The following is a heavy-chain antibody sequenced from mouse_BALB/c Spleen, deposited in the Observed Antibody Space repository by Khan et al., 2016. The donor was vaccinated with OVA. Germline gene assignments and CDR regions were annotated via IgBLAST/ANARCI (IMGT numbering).Heavy chain of an antibody. CDR1: GYTFTDYY. CDR3: ARRNYFGYTFAY. J-gene: IGHJ3*01. CDR2: ISPGSGDT. V-gene: IGHV1-77*01. Sequence: QVRLQQSGAELARPGASVKLSCKASGYTFTDYYINWVKQRTGQGLEWIGEISPGSGDTYYNEKFKGKATLTADKSSSTAYMQLSSLTSEASAVYFCARRNYFGYTFAYWGQGTLDTVSA. D-gene: IGHD1-2*01.